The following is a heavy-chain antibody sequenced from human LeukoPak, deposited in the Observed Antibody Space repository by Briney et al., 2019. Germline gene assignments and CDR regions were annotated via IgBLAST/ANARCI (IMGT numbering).Heavy chain of an antibody. J-gene: IGHJ4*02. D-gene: IGHD3-22*01. V-gene: IGHV5-51*01. CDR2: IYPGDSDT. CDR3: ARGYYDSSGHKGLYFGY. CDR1: GYSFTSYW. Sequence: GESLKISCKGSGYSFTSYWLGWVRQMPGKGLEWMGIIYPGDSDTRYSPSFQGQVTISADKSISTAYLQWSSLKASDTAMYYCARGYYDSSGHKGLYFGYWGQGTLVTVSS.